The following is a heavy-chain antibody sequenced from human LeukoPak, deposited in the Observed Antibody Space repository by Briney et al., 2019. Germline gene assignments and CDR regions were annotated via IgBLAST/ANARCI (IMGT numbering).Heavy chain of an antibody. D-gene: IGHD3-9*01. CDR3: ARSPENYDVLTGYYGWYFDL. CDR2: INSDGRTT. V-gene: IGHV3-74*01. J-gene: IGHJ2*01. Sequence: GGSLRLSCATSGFTFTNYWMVWVRQAPGKGLVWVSRINSDGRTTNYADSVKGRFTISRDNAKNTLYLQMKSLRAEDTAVYYCARSPENYDVLTGYYGWYFDLWGRGTLVTVSS. CDR1: GFTFTNYW.